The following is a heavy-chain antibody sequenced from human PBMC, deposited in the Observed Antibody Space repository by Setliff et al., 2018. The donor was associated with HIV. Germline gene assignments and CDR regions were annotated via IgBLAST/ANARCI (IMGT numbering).Heavy chain of an antibody. V-gene: IGHV4-34*01. CDR1: GGSFSGYH. CDR2: IKHSGST. J-gene: IGHJ4*02. D-gene: IGHD1-26*01. Sequence: SETLSLTCAVSGGSFSGYHWSWIRQPPGKGLEWIGEIKHSGSTNYDPSLKSRVSISLDTSKNQFSLNLSSVTAADTAVYYCARDVGSTLFDYWGQGTLVTVSS. CDR3: ARDVGSTLFDY.